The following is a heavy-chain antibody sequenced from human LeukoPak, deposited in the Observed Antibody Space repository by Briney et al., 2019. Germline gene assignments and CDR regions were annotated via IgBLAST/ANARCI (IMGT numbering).Heavy chain of an antibody. CDR3: AKGVLIAAATDY. Sequence: PGGSLRLSCAASGFTFSSYAMRWVRQAPGKGLEWVSAISGGGGSTYYADSVKGRFTISRNNSKNTLYLQMNSLRAEDTAVYYCAKGVLIAAATDYWGQGTLVTVSS. V-gene: IGHV3-23*01. D-gene: IGHD6-13*01. CDR1: GFTFSSYA. J-gene: IGHJ4*02. CDR2: ISGGGGST.